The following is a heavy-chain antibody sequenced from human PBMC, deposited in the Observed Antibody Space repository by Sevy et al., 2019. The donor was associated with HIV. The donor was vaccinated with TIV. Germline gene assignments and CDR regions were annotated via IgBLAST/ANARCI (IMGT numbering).Heavy chain of an antibody. CDR1: GFTFSSYA. V-gene: IGHV3-30*04. CDR3: ARGDSGLWSSYFRSWFDP. CDR2: ISYDGSNK. Sequence: GGSLRLSCAASGFTFSSYAMHWVRQAPGKGLEWVAVISYDGSNKYYADSVKGRFTISRDNSKNTLYLQMNSLRVKDTVRYYGARGDSGLWSSYFRSWFDPWGQGTLVSVSS. D-gene: IGHD3-3*01. J-gene: IGHJ5*02.